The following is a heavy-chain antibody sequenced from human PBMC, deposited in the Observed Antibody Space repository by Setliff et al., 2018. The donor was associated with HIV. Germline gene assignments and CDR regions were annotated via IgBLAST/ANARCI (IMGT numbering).Heavy chain of an antibody. CDR3: AREGITATTLHPY. CDR2: ISSSGSTI. J-gene: IGHJ4*02. CDR1: GFTFSSYE. Sequence: GGSLRLSCAASGFTFSSYEINWVRQAPGKGLEWLSYISSSGSTIYYADSVKGRFTISRDNAKNSLYLQMNTLRAEDTAVYYCAREGITATTLHPYWGQGTLVTVSS. V-gene: IGHV3-48*03. D-gene: IGHD1-7*01.